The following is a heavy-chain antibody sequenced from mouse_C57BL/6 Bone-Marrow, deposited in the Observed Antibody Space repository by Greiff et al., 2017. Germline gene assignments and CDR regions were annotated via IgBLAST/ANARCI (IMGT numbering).Heavy chain of an antibody. J-gene: IGHJ1*03. V-gene: IGHV14-4*01. CDR1: GFNIKDDY. Sequence: VQLQQSGAELVRPGASVKLSCTASGFNIKDDYMHWVKQRPEQGLEWIGWIDPENGDTEYASKFQGKATITADTSSKTAFLRLSSLTSEDTAVYCCTFITTVVAYYFWYFDVWGTGTTVTVSS. CDR3: TFITTVVAYYFWYFDV. CDR2: IDPENGDT. D-gene: IGHD1-1*01.